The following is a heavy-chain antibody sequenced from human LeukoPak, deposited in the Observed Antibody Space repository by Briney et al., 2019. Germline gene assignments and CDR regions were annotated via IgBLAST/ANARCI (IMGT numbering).Heavy chain of an antibody. J-gene: IGHJ6*04. Sequence: SETLSLTCAVYGGSFSGYYWSWIRQPPGKGLEWIGEINHSGSTNYNPSLKSRVTISVDTSKNQFSLKLSSVAAADTAVYYCARTPRITMVRGVITDVWGKGTTVTVSS. CDR2: INHSGST. CDR1: GGSFSGYY. V-gene: IGHV4-34*01. CDR3: ARTPRITMVRGVITDV. D-gene: IGHD3-10*01.